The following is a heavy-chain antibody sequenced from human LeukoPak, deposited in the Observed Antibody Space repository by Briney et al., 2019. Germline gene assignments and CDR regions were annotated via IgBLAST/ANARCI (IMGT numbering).Heavy chain of an antibody. CDR2: IKQDGREK. CDR3: ARLKNYAFDI. V-gene: IGHV3-7*01. J-gene: IGHJ3*02. D-gene: IGHD5-24*01. Sequence: GSLRLSCAASGFTFSSYGMSWVRQAPGKGLEWVANIKQDGREKYYVDSVKGRFTISRDNAKNSLYLQVNSLRAEDTAVYHCARLKNYAFDIWGQGTMVTVSS. CDR1: GFTFSSYG.